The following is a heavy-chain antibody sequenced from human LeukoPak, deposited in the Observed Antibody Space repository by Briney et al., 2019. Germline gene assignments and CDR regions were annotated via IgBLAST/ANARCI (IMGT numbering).Heavy chain of an antibody. CDR3: AKPHFDY. Sequence: GGSLRLSCAASEFTFSSYGMHWVRQAPGKGLEWVAFIRYDGGNKYYADSVKGRFAISRDNSKNTLYLQMNSLRAEDTAVFYCAKPHFDYWGQGTLVTVSS. CDR2: IRYDGGNK. CDR1: EFTFSSYG. J-gene: IGHJ4*02. V-gene: IGHV3-30*02.